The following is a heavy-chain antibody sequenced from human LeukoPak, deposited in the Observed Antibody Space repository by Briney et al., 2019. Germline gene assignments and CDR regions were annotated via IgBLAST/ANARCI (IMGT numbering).Heavy chain of an antibody. Sequence: PGGSLRLSCAASGLTLSSYAMRWVRQAPGKGLEWVSSISASGFSTYYADSVEGRFTISRDNSKSTLYLQMNSLRAEDTAVYYCAKDRRVPPVSWGQGTLVTVSS. CDR1: GLTLSSYA. CDR2: ISASGFST. CDR3: AKDRRVPPVS. V-gene: IGHV3-23*01. D-gene: IGHD2-2*01. J-gene: IGHJ5*02.